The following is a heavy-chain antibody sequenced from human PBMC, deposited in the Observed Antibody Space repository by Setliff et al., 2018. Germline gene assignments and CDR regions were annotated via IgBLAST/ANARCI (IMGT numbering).Heavy chain of an antibody. J-gene: IGHJ4*02. CDR1: GFTFSSYA. CDR3: AKSLRGDHWNYGGFGS. Sequence: GGSLRLSCATSGFTFSSYAMAWVRQAPGKGLEWVSGSSGSGYSTYYAESVKGRFTVSRDHSKDTLYLQMNSLRDGDTAIYFCAKSLRGDHWNYGGFGSWGQGALVTVSS. D-gene: IGHD1-7*01. CDR2: SSGSGYST. V-gene: IGHV3-23*01.